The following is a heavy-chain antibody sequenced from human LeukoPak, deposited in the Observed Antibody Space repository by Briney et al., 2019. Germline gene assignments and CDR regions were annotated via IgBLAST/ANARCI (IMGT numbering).Heavy chain of an antibody. CDR2: IYYSGST. CDR1: GGSISRSNYY. J-gene: IGHJ4*02. D-gene: IGHD3-16*01. CDR3: ARLIPFDY. Sequence: PSETLSLTCTVSGGSISRSNYYWGWIRQPPGKGLEWIGSIYYSGSTYFNPSLKSRVTISVDPSTNPFSLTLSSATAADTAVYYCARLIPFDYWGQGTLVTVSS. V-gene: IGHV4-39*02.